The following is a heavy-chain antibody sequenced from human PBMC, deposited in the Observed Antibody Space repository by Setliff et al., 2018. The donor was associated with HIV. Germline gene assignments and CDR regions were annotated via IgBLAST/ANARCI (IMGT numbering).Heavy chain of an antibody. V-gene: IGHV4-61*09. CDR3: TPQWPVGY. CDR1: GGSINGGTYY. D-gene: IGHD6-19*01. CDR2: IYITGDT. Sequence: SETLSLTCSVSGGSINGGTYYWTWIRQSAGKGLEWIGHIYITGDTDYNPSLKSRVTISRDNAKNSLYLEMNSLRVEDTAVYYCTPQWPVGYWGQGTPVTVSS. J-gene: IGHJ4*02.